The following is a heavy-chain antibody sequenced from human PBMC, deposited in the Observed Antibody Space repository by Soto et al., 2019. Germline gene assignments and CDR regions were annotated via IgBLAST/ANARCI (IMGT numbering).Heavy chain of an antibody. V-gene: IGHV3-30-3*01. J-gene: IGHJ4*02. CDR3: ARDAYYYDSSGYYSFDY. CDR2: ISYDGGNK. D-gene: IGHD3-22*01. CDR1: GFTFSSYA. Sequence: SLRLSCAASGFTFSSYAMHWVRQAPGKGLEWVAVISYDGGNKYYADSVKGRFTISRDNSKNTLYLQMNSLRAEDTAVYYCARDAYYYDSSGYYSFDYWGQGTLVTVSS.